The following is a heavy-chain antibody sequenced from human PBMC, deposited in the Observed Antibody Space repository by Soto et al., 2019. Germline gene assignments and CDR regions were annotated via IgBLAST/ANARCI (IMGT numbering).Heavy chain of an antibody. J-gene: IGHJ5*02. Sequence: QVQLQESGPGLLKTSQTLSLTCPVSGGSIRSGYYYWSWTRQPPGKGLEWSGYIYYSGSTYYNPSLKSRVTISVDTSKNQFPLKLSSVTAADPGGYDCASGRAPYSGYDVGNGFDPWGQGPLVTVSS. D-gene: IGHD5-12*01. CDR3: ASGRAPYSGYDVGNGFDP. CDR1: GGSIRSGYYY. CDR2: IYYSGST. V-gene: IGHV4-30-4*01.